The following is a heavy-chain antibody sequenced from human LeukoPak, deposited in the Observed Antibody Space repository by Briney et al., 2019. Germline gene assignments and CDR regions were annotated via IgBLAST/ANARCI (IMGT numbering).Heavy chain of an antibody. CDR1: GFTFSNYW. J-gene: IGHJ4*02. D-gene: IGHD3/OR15-3a*01. Sequence: GGSLRLSCSASGFTFSNYWMHWVRQAPGKGLVWVSRISSDGRSTRYADSVKGRFTISRDNAKNTLYLQMNSLRAEDTALYYCAKDRGWTQADYWGQGTLVTVSS. V-gene: IGHV3-74*01. CDR2: ISSDGRST. CDR3: AKDRGWTQADY.